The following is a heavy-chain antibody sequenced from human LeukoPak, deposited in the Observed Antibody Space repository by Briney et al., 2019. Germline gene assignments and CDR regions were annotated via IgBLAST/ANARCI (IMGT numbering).Heavy chain of an antibody. J-gene: IGHJ3*02. D-gene: IGHD6-25*01. CDR2: MNPNSGNT. Sequence: GASVKVSCKVSGYTFTSYDINWVRQATGQGLEWMGWMNPNSGNTGYAQKFQGRVTMTRNTSISTAYMELSSLRSEDTAVYYCARGSWAAGDAFDIWGQGTMVTVSS. V-gene: IGHV1-8*01. CDR1: GYTFTSYD. CDR3: ARGSWAAGDAFDI.